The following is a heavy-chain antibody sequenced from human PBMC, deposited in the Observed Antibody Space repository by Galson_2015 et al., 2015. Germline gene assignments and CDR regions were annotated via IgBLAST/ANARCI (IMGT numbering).Heavy chain of an antibody. CDR1: GFTFSSYA. V-gene: IGHV3-30-3*01. CDR3: APPLGGAPSVVDY. CDR2: ISYDGSKK. J-gene: IGHJ4*02. D-gene: IGHD2-21*01. Sequence: SLRLSCAASGFTFSSYAMHWVRQAPGKGLEWVAVISYDGSKKYYADSVKGRITISRDNSKNTLYLQMNSLRAGDTAVYYCAPPLGGAPSVVDYWGQGTLVTVSS.